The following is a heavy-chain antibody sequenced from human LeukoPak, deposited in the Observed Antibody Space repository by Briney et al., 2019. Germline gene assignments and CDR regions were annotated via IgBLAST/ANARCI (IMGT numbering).Heavy chain of an antibody. Sequence: SETLSLTCTVSGGSISSYYWSWIRQPPGKGLEWIGYIYYSGSTNYNPSLKSRVTISVDTSKNQLSLRLSSVTAADTAVYYCARDHVNYYDNWGQGTLVTVSS. CDR3: ARDHVNYYDN. CDR2: IYYSGST. V-gene: IGHV4-59*12. CDR1: GGSISSYY. J-gene: IGHJ4*02.